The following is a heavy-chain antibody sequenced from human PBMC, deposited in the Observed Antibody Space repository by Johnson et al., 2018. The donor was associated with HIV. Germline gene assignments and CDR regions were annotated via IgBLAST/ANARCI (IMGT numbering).Heavy chain of an antibody. Sequence: VQLVESGGGLVQPGRSLRLSCAASGFIFDDYAMHWVRQAPGRGLEWVSGISWNSGRIGYADSVKGLFTISRDNAKNSLYLQMHSLRPEDTALYYCAKGAVAGINDAFDIWGQGTMVTVSS. CDR3: AKGAVAGINDAFDI. J-gene: IGHJ3*02. V-gene: IGHV3-9*01. CDR1: GFIFDDYA. D-gene: IGHD6-19*01. CDR2: ISWNSGRI.